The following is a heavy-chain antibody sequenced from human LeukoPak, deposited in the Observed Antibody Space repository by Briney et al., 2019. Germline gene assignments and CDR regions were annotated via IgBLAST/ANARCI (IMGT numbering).Heavy chain of an antibody. CDR2: IYYSGNT. J-gene: IGHJ5*02. Sequence: PSETLSLNRTVSGGSISSGAYYWSWIRQHPGKGLEWIGYIYYSGNTYYNPSLKSRVTISVETSKNQFSLKLSSVTAADTAVYSCARMPPEGSSDYGWFDPWGQGNLVTVSS. CDR3: ARMPPEGSSDYGWFDP. V-gene: IGHV4-31*03. CDR1: GGSISSGAYY. D-gene: IGHD3-22*01.